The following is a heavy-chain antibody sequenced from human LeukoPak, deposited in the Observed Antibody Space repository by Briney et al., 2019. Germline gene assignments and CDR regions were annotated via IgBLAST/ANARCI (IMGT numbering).Heavy chain of an antibody. CDR3: ARGENYKVDY. CDR1: GFTFSSYS. V-gene: IGHV3-21*01. J-gene: IGHJ4*02. D-gene: IGHD1-7*01. Sequence: GGSLRLSCAASGFTFSSYSMNWVRQAPGKGLEWVSSISSSSGYIYYADSVKGRFTISRDNAKESLYLQMNSLRAEDTAVYYCARGENYKVDYWGQGTLVTVSS. CDR2: ISSSSGYI.